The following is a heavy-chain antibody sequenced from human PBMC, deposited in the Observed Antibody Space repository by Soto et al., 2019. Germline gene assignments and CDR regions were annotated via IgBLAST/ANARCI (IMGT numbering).Heavy chain of an antibody. CDR3: ARSLTEGYCTITGCYTRPLYGMYV. D-gene: IGHD2-2*02. CDR1: GYTFSGYY. V-gene: IGHV1-2*02. CDR2: INPNSGGT. Sequence: QEQLVQSGAEVKKPGASVKVSCKASGYTFSGYYIHWLRQAPGQGLEWMGWINPNSGGTNYAQKFQGRVTVTRDTPTSTAYMELSRLTSDDTAVYYCARSLTEGYCTITGCYTRPLYGMYVWGQGTTVTVAS. J-gene: IGHJ6*02.